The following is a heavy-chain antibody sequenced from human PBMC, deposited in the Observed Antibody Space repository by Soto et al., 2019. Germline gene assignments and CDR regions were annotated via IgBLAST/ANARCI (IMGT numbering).Heavy chain of an antibody. V-gene: IGHV3-23*01. CDR2: ISGSGGST. CDR3: AKVGGPDYGDYGVNLPWRYGMDV. CDR1: GFTFSSYA. D-gene: IGHD4-17*01. J-gene: IGHJ6*02. Sequence: GGSLRLSCAASGFTFSSYAMSWVRQAPGKGLEWVSAISGSGGSTYYADSVKGRFTISRDNSKNTLYLQMNSLRAEDTAVYYCAKVGGPDYGDYGVNLPWRYGMDVWGQGTTVTVSS.